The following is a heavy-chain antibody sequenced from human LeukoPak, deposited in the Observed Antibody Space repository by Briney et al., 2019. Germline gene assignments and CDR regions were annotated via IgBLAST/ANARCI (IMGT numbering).Heavy chain of an antibody. V-gene: IGHV1-69*05. CDR2: IIPIFGTA. J-gene: IGHJ4*02. CDR1: GGTFSSYA. CDR3: ASGRYDSIEV. Sequence: ASVKVSCKASGGTFSSYAISWVRQAPGQGLEWMGRIIPIFGTANYAQKFQGRVTITTDESTSTAYMELSSLRSEDTAVYYCASGRYDSIEVWGQGTLVTVSS. D-gene: IGHD3-22*01.